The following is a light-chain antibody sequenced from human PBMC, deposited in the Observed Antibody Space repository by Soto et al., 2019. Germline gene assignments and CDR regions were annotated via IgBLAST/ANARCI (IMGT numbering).Light chain of an antibody. CDR3: HQXYNWPRVT. Sequence: DILLTQSPGTLSLSPGERATLSCRASQSVSNSLAWYQQKPGQPPRLLIYYVSNRATGIPARFSGSGSGTDFTLTITSLEPAEFAVYFCHQXYNWPRVTXGQGTRLEIK. CDR2: YVS. J-gene: IGKJ5*01. V-gene: IGKV3-11*01. CDR1: QSVSNS.